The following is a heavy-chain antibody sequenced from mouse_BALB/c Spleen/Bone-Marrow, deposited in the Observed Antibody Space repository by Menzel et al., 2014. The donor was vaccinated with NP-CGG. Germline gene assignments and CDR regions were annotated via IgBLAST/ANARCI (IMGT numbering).Heavy chain of an antibody. CDR3: ARDDYYAMDY. J-gene: IGHJ4*01. CDR1: GFTFTDYY. CDR2: IRNKANGYTT. V-gene: IGHV7-3*02. Sequence: EVHLVESGGGLVQPGGSPRLSCATSGFTFTDYYMSWVRQPPGKALEWLGFIRNKANGYTTEYSASVKGRFTISRDNSQSILYLQMNTLRAEDSATYYCARDDYYAMDYWGQGTSVTVSS.